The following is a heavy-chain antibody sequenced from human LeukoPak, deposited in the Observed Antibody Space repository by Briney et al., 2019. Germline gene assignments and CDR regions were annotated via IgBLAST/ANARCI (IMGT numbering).Heavy chain of an antibody. CDR3: ARLEMATITALDV. Sequence: ASVKVSCKASGYTFTSYAMNWVRQAPGQGLEWMGWINTNTGNPTYAQGFTGRVVFSLDTFVSTAYLQISSLKAEDTAVYYCARLEMATITALDVWGKGTTVTVSS. J-gene: IGHJ6*04. CDR2: INTNTGNP. CDR1: GYTFTSYA. D-gene: IGHD5-24*01. V-gene: IGHV7-4-1*02.